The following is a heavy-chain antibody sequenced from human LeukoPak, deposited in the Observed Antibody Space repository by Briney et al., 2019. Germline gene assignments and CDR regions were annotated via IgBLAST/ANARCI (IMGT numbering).Heavy chain of an antibody. J-gene: IGHJ4*02. CDR2: IRSKANNYTT. V-gene: IGHV3-73*01. CDR1: GFTFSDSH. CDR3: SRQVLSVHDY. Sequence: GGSLRLSCAASGFTFSDSHMHWVRQASGKGLEWVGHIRSKANNYTTAYGASVTGRFTISRDDSKNTAYLQMDSLKTEDTAVYYCSRQVLSVHDYWGQGILVTVSS. D-gene: IGHD4/OR15-4a*01.